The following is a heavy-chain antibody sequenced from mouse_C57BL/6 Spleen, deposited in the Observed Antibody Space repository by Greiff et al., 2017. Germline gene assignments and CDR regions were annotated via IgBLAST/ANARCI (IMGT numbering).Heavy chain of an antibody. CDR2: IDPSDGYT. D-gene: IGHD2-12*01. CDR3: AKIRPWFAY. Sequence: QVQLQQSGAELVKPGASVKLSCKASGYTFTSYWMQWVKQRPGQGLEWIGEIDPSDGYTNYNQKFKDKATLTLYTSSSTAYMQLSSLTSEDSAVYYCAKIRPWFAYWGQGTLVTVSA. V-gene: IGHV1-50*01. CDR1: GYTFTSYW. J-gene: IGHJ3*01.